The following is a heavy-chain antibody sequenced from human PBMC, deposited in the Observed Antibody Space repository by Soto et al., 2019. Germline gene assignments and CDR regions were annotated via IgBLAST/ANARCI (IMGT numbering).Heavy chain of an antibody. CDR3: ARADTAMVTPYYYYYGMDV. CDR1: GYTFTSYG. D-gene: IGHD5-18*01. CDR2: ISAYNGNT. Sequence: QVQLVQSGAEVKKPGASVKVSCKASGYTFTSYGISWVRQAPGQGLEWMGWISAYNGNTNYAQKLQGRVTMTTDTSTSTAYMELRSLRSDDTAVYYCARADTAMVTPYYYYYGMDVWGQGTTVTVSS. J-gene: IGHJ6*02. V-gene: IGHV1-18*01.